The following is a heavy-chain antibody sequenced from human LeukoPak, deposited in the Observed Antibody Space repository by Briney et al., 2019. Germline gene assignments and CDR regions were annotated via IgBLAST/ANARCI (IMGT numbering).Heavy chain of an antibody. V-gene: IGHV3-7*01. CDR2: VSKDGSER. CDR1: GFTFSNYW. J-gene: IGHJ6*03. CDR3: ARAPNQQLEVYYYYYMDV. Sequence: GGSLRLSCAASGFTFSNYWMSWVRQAPGKGLEWVASVSKDGSEREFVDSVKGRFTISRDNAKSSLYLQLNSLRAEDTAVYYCARAPNQQLEVYYYYYMDVWGKGTTVTVSS. D-gene: IGHD6-6*01.